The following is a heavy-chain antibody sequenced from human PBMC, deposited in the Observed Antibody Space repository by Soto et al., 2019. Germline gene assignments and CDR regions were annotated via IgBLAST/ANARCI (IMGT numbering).Heavy chain of an antibody. Sequence: EVQLVESGGGLVQPGGSLRLSCAASGFTFSDYWMHWVRQAPGKGLEWVSRIKRDGSTTNYADSVKGRFTISRDNAKNTLYLEMNSLRVEDTADYYCARGAINYYYEDVWRKATTLTVSS. V-gene: IGHV3-74*01. CDR2: IKRDGSTT. CDR1: GFTFSDYW. J-gene: IGHJ6*03. CDR3: ARGAINYYYEDV.